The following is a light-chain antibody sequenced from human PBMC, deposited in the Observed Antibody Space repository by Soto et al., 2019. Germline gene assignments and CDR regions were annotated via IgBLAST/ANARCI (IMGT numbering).Light chain of an antibody. V-gene: IGKV3-15*01. Sequence: EIELPQSPVTLSVSPGERATLSCRASQSVSSDLAWFQQKPGQAPRLLIYGASTRATGIPARFSGSGSGTEFTLTISSLQSEDFAIYYCQQYNNWPLTFGGGTKVEIK. CDR3: QQYNNWPLT. CDR2: GAS. J-gene: IGKJ4*01. CDR1: QSVSSD.